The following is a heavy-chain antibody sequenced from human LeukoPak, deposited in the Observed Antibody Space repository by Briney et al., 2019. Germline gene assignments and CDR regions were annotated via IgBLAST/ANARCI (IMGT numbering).Heavy chain of an antibody. CDR1: GFTFSSYG. D-gene: IGHD3-22*01. Sequence: GGSLRLSCAASGFTFSSYGMSWVRQAPGKGLEWVSAISGSGGSTYYADSVKGRFTISRDNSKNTLYLQMNSLRAEDTAVYYCAKDYDSSGYHLFGYWGQGTLVTVSS. CDR2: ISGSGGST. V-gene: IGHV3-23*01. CDR3: AKDYDSSGYHLFGY. J-gene: IGHJ4*02.